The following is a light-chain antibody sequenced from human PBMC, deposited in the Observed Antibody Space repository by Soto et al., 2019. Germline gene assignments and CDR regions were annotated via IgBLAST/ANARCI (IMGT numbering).Light chain of an antibody. CDR2: GAS. V-gene: IGKV3-20*01. CDR3: QQFVSSPIT. CDR1: QSVSSGY. Sequence: EIVLTQSPGTLSLSPGERATLSCRATQSVSSGYLAWYQHKPGQAPRLLMSGASSRATGIPDRFSGSGSGTDFTLTISRLEPKDFAVYYCQQFVSSPITFGGGTKVEIK. J-gene: IGKJ4*01.